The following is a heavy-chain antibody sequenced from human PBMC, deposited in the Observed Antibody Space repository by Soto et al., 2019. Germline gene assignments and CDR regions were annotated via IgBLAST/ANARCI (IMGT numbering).Heavy chain of an antibody. J-gene: IGHJ5*02. CDR1: GGSVSSGSYY. Sequence: SETLSLTCTVSGGSVSSGSYYWSWIRQPPGKGLEWIGYIYYSGSTNYNPSLKSRVTISVDTSKNQFSLKLSSVTAADTAVYYCARVLRQLDNWFDPWGQGTLVTVSS. V-gene: IGHV4-61*01. CDR2: IYYSGST. D-gene: IGHD6-6*01. CDR3: ARVLRQLDNWFDP.